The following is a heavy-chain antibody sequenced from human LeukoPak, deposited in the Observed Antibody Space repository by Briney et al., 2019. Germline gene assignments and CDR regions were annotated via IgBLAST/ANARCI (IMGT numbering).Heavy chain of an antibody. J-gene: IGHJ6*02. CDR1: GFTFSSYA. CDR2: ISNSGGST. D-gene: IGHD1-26*01. CDR3: AKMISGSYYYYYGMDV. V-gene: IGHV3-23*01. Sequence: PGGSLRLSCAASGFTFSSYAMSWVRQAPGKGLERVSTISNSGGSTYYADSVKGRFTISRDNSKNTLYLQMNSLRAEDTAVYYCAKMISGSYYYYYGMDVWGQGTTVTVSS.